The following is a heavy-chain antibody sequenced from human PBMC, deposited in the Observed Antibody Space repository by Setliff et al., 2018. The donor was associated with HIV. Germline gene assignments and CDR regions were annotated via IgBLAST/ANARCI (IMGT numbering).Heavy chain of an antibody. CDR1: GDSIGTYS. V-gene: IGHV4-4*09. D-gene: IGHD1-7*01. CDR3: AKRAAQDGTVTSSNWFES. CDR2: IYGSGST. Sequence: PSETLSLTCAVSGDSIGTYSWHWLRQPPGKGLEWIGYIYGSGSTGYNPSLTSRVTTSTDTPNNRFALKLTSVTAADTAVYYCAKRAAQDGTVTSSNWFESWGQGTLVTVSS. J-gene: IGHJ5*01.